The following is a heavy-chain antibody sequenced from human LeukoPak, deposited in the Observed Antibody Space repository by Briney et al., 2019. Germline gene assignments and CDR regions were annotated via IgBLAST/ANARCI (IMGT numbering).Heavy chain of an antibody. CDR3: ARTTFYYNSGGYQNWFDP. CDR1: GGSISSSAYY. V-gene: IGHV4-61*08. D-gene: IGHD3-22*01. CDR2: IYYSGST. Sequence: SETLSLTCSVSGGSISSSAYYWSWIRQPPGKGLEWIGYIYYSGSTNYKPSLKSRVTISVDTSKNQFSLKLSSVSAADTAVYYCARTTFYYNSGGYQNWFDPWGQGTLVTVSS. J-gene: IGHJ5*02.